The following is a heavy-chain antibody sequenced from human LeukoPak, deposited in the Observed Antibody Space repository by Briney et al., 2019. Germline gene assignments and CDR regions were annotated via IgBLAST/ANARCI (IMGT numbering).Heavy chain of an antibody. CDR3: ASTVGVYYYYYHMDV. V-gene: IGHV3-30*03. CDR2: ISYDGSNK. J-gene: IGHJ6*03. Sequence: GRSLRLSCAASGFTFSSYGMHWVRQAPGKGLEWVAVISYDGSNKYYADSVKGRFTISGDNSKNTLYLQMNSLRAEDTAVYYCASTVGVYYYYYHMDVWGKGTTVTISS. CDR1: GFTFSSYG. D-gene: IGHD2-8*01.